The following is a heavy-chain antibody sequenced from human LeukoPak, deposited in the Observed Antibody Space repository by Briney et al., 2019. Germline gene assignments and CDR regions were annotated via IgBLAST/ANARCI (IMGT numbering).Heavy chain of an antibody. CDR3: ARVGLVWSGYWFDP. D-gene: IGHD3-3*01. Sequence: GASVKVSCKASGGTFSSYAISWVRQAPGQGLEWMGGIIPIFGTANYAQKFQGRVTMTRDTSTSTVYMELSSLRSEDTAVYYCARVGLVWSGYWFDPWGQGTLVTVSS. CDR2: IIPIFGTA. CDR1: GGTFSSYA. J-gene: IGHJ5*02. V-gene: IGHV1-69*05.